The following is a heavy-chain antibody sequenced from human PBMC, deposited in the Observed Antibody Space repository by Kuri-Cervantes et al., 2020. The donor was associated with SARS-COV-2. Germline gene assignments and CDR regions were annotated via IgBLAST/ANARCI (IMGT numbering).Heavy chain of an antibody. CDR3: ARDNSAYYDLWSGYYNYFDY. V-gene: IGHV3-21*01. D-gene: IGHD3-3*01. Sequence: GGSLRLSCAASGFTFSSYSMNWVRQAPGKGLEWVSSISSSSSYIYYADSVKGRFTISRDNAKNSLYLQMNSLRAEDTAVYYCARDNSAYYDLWSGYYNYFDYWGQGTLVTVSS. CDR2: ISSSSSYI. J-gene: IGHJ4*02. CDR1: GFTFSSYS.